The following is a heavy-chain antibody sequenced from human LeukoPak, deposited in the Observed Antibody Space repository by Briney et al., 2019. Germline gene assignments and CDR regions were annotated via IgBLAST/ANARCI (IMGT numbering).Heavy chain of an antibody. CDR1: GDSISRGDYY. CDR3: ARVPAACDI. D-gene: IGHD1-14*01. Sequence: SETLSLTCTVSGDSISRGDYYWTWIRQPPGKGLEWIGYIYHSWDTYYNPSLKSRVTISVDTSKNQFSLKLGSVTAADTAVYYCARVPAACDIWGEGRMVTVSS. CDR2: IYHSWDT. J-gene: IGHJ3*02. V-gene: IGHV4-30-4*01.